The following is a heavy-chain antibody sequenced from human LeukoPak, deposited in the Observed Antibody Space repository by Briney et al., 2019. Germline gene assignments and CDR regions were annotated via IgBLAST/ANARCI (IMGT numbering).Heavy chain of an antibody. CDR1: GYSFTTFA. CDR3: ARALPHRRLMDTTMEQHWFDP. Sequence: ASVKVSCKASGYSFTTFAMNWVRQAPGQGLEWIGLINPSGGSTRYAQKFQGRVTMTRDMSTSTVYMELSSLRSEDTAVYYCARALPHRRLMDTTMEQHWFDPWGQGTLVTVSS. J-gene: IGHJ5*02. V-gene: IGHV1-46*01. D-gene: IGHD5-18*01. CDR2: INPSGGST.